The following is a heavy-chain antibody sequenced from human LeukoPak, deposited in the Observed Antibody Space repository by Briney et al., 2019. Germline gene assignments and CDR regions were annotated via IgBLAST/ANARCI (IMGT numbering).Heavy chain of an antibody. CDR3: AKDRRWLDAFDI. V-gene: IGHV3-23*01. J-gene: IGHJ3*02. CDR1: GFTFSSYA. CDR2: ISGSGGST. Sequence: GSLRLSCAASGFTFSSYAMSWVRQAPGKGLEWVSAISGSGGSTYYADSVKGRFTISRDNSKNTLYLQMNSLRAEDTAVYYCAKDRRWLDAFDIWGQGTMVTVSS. D-gene: IGHD3-22*01.